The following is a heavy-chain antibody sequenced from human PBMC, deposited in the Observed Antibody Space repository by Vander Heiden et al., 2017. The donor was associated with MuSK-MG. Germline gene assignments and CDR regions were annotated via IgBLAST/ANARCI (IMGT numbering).Heavy chain of an antibody. J-gene: IGHJ4*02. V-gene: IGHV3-23*01. CDR3: AAEYCSGGSCWK. CDR1: GFTFSSYA. CDR2: ISGSGGST. Sequence: EVQLLEPGGGLVQRGESLRLSCAASGFTFSSYAMSWVRQGPGKGLEWVSAISGSGGSTYYADSVKGRFTISRDNSKNTLYLQMNSLRAEDTAVYYCAAEYCSGGSCWKWGQGTLVTVSS. D-gene: IGHD2-15*01.